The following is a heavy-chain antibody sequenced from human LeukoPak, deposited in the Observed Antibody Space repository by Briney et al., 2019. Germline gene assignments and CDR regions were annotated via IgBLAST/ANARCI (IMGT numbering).Heavy chain of an antibody. V-gene: IGHV3-53*01. Sequence: GGSLRLSCAASGFTVSNSYMSWVRQAPGKGLEWVSFLYSGGSTYHADSVTGRCTISRDNSKNTLYLPMNSLSAEDTAVYYCARTYSGSYSRYFDYWGQGTLVTVSS. D-gene: IGHD1-26*01. J-gene: IGHJ4*02. CDR1: GFTVSNSY. CDR2: LYSGGST. CDR3: ARTYSGSYSRYFDY.